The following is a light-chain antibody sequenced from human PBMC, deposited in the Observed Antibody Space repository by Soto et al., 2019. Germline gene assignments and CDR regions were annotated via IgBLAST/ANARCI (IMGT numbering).Light chain of an antibody. CDR3: QQGYGTPPWT. CDR1: ENIARY. CDR2: SAS. V-gene: IGKV1-39*01. Sequence: DIQMTQSPPSLSASVGDRVTLTCRASENIARYLNWYLQRPGKAPKLLIYSASTLHSGVPSRFSGSGSGTHFTLTISSLQPEDFATYYCQQGYGTPPWTFGQGTKVDIK. J-gene: IGKJ1*01.